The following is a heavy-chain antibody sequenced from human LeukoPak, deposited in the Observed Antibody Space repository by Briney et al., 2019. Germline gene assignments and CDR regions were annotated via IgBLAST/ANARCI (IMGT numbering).Heavy chain of an antibody. V-gene: IGHV4-34*01. CDR2: INHSGST. CDR3: ARHRRRLCTDY. CDR1: GGSFSGYY. J-gene: IGHJ4*02. Sequence: AETLSLTCAVSGGSFSGYYWSWIRQPPGKGLEWIGEINHSGSTNYNPSLKSRVTILVDTSKNQLPLQLSSGTAVDTAVYYCARHRRRLCTDYWGQGTLVTVSS. D-gene: IGHD2-8*02.